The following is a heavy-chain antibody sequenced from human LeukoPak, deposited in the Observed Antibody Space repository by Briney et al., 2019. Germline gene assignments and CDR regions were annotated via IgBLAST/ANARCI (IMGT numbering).Heavy chain of an antibody. CDR1: GASISSYY. D-gene: IGHD2-2*01. CDR3: ARLSADSSSSRGFDY. CDR2: IYTSGST. V-gene: IGHV4-4*07. Sequence: SETLSLTCTVSGASISSYYWTWIRQPAGKGLEWVGRIYTSGSTNYNPSLKSRVAMSVDTSKNQFSLKLSSVTAADTAVYYCARLSADSSSSRGFDYWGQGTLVTVSS. J-gene: IGHJ4*02.